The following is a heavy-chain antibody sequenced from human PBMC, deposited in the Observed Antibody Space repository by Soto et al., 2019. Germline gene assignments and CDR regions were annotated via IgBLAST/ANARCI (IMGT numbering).Heavy chain of an antibody. CDR1: GITSTTYA. Sequence: QVQLVQSGAEVKKPGASVKVSCKASGITSTTYAIHWVRQAPGHGLEWMGWINPGNGNTRYSQRFLGRVSLTTYTSTSTASMDLSSLTSEDTAVYYCARAISGYVTWGQGTLITVSS. D-gene: IGHD5-12*01. V-gene: IGHV1-3*01. CDR3: ARAISGYVT. CDR2: INPGNGNT. J-gene: IGHJ4*02.